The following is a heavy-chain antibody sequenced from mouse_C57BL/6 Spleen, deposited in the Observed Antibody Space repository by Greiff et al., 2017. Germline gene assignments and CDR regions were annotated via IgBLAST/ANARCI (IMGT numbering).Heavy chain of an antibody. CDR2: INPNNGGT. Sequence: VQLKESGPELVKPGASVKISCKASGYTFTDYYMNWVKQSHGKSLEWIGDINPNNGGTSYNQKFKGKATLTVDKSSSTACMELRSLTSEDSAVYYCARETGRAFDYWGQGTTLTVSS. J-gene: IGHJ2*01. D-gene: IGHD4-1*01. CDR3: ARETGRAFDY. V-gene: IGHV1-26*01. CDR1: GYTFTDYY.